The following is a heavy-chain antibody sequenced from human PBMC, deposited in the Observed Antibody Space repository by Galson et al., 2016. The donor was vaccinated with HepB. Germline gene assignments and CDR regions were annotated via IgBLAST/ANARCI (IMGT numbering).Heavy chain of an antibody. V-gene: IGHV1-46*01. J-gene: IGHJ4*02. CDR1: GHMSTTYY. D-gene: IGHD3-3*01. Sequence: SVKVSCKASGHMSTTYYINWVRQAPGQGLEWMGITNPSESRTRYAQNFQGRLTMTKDTSTTTVYMELRSLRSEDTALYYCAKTDPWCGPHSFDSWGQGTQVTLSS. CDR3: AKTDPWCGPHSFDS. CDR2: TNPSESRT.